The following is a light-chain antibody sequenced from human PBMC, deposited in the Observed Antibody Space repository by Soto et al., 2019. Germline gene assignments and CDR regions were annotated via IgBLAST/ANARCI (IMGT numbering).Light chain of an antibody. CDR3: QQYGSSRT. Sequence: EIVLTQSPGTLSLSPGERATLSCRASQSVSSSYLAWYQQKPGQAPRLLIYGASSRATGIPDRFSGRWSGTDFTLTISRLEPEDFAVYYCQQYGSSRTFGQGTKGEIK. J-gene: IGKJ1*01. CDR2: GAS. CDR1: QSVSSSY. V-gene: IGKV3-20*01.